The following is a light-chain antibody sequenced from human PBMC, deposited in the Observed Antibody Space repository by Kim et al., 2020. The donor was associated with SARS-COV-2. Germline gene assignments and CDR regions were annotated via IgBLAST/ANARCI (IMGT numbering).Light chain of an antibody. CDR2: GKN. Sequence: SSELTQDPAVSVALGQTVRITCQGDSLRSYYASWYQQKPGQAPVLVIYGKNNRPSGIPDRFSGSSSGNTASLTITGAQAEDEADYYCNSRDSSGNQVFGGGTQLTFL. CDR1: SLRSYY. J-gene: IGLJ2*01. CDR3: NSRDSSGNQV. V-gene: IGLV3-19*01.